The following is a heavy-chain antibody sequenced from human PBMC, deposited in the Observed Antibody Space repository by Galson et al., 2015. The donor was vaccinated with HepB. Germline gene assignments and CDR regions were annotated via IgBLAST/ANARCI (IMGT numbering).Heavy chain of an antibody. CDR3: ALQQLAHLFDP. Sequence: SLRLSCAASGFTFSNYGMHWVRQAPGKGLERVAVMQYDGSNPYYADSVKGRFTVSRDNSKNTPYLQMSSLNAEDTAVYYCALQQLAHLFDPWCQGTLVTVSS. D-gene: IGHD1/OR15-1a*01. V-gene: IGHV3-30*03. CDR2: MQYDGSNP. J-gene: IGHJ5*02. CDR1: GFTFSNYG.